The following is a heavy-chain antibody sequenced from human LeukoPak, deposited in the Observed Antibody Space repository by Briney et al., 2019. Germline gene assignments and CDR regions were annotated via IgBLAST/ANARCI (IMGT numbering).Heavy chain of an antibody. CDR1: GYTFTGYY. J-gene: IGHJ4*02. D-gene: IGHD3-22*01. Sequence: GASVKVSCKASGYTFTGYYMHWVRPAPGQGHEWMGRIIAIFGTANYAQKFQGRVTITTDESTSTAYMELSSLRSEDTAVYYCAREVYYDSSGYYRPYYFDYWGQGTLVTVSS. CDR2: IIAIFGTA. V-gene: IGHV1-69*05. CDR3: AREVYYDSSGYYRPYYFDY.